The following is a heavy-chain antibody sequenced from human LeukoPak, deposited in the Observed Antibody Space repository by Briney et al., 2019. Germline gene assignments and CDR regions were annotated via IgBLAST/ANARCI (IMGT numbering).Heavy chain of an antibody. J-gene: IGHJ5*02. V-gene: IGHV3-11*01. D-gene: IGHD3-22*01. CDR3: ARVTYDSRFDP. CDR2: ISSSGSTI. CDR1: GFTFSDYY. Sequence: GGSLRLSCAASGFTFSDYYMNWIRQAPGKARECVSYISSSGSTIYYADSVKGRFTISRDNAKNTLYLQMNSLRAEDTAVYYCARVTYDSRFDPWGQGTLVTVSS.